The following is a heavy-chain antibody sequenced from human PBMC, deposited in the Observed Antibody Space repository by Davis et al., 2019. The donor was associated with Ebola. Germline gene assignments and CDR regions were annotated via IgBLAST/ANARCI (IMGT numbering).Heavy chain of an antibody. CDR2: IYYSGST. CDR3: ARRPRGANFDY. J-gene: IGHJ4*02. D-gene: IGHD1-26*01. V-gene: IGHV4-59*08. CDR1: GGSISSYY. Sequence: PSETLSLTCTVSGGSISSYYWSWIRQPPGKGLEWIGYIYYSGSTNYNPSLKSRVTISVDTSKNQFSLKLSSVTAADTAVYYCARRPRGANFDYWGQGTLVTVSS.